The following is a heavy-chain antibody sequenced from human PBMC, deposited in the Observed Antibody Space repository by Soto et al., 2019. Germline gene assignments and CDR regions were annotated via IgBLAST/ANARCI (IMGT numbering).Heavy chain of an antibody. J-gene: IGHJ6*02. CDR1: GYTFTSYY. CDR3: ARDLAEGSGYSYGPVYYYYYGMDV. V-gene: IGHV1-46*01. CDR2: INPSGGST. D-gene: IGHD5-18*01. Sequence: ASVKVSFKASGYTFTSYYMHWVRQAPGQGLEWMGIINPSGGSTSYAQKFQGRVTMTRDTSTSTVYMELSSLRSEDTAVYYCARDLAEGSGYSYGPVYYYYYGMDVWGQGTTVTVSS.